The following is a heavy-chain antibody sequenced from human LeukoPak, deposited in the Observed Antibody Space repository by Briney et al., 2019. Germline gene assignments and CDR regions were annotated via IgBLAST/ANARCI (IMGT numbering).Heavy chain of an antibody. Sequence: PSETLSLTCTVSGGSISSYYWSWIRQPLGKGLEWIGYIYFTGSTNYSPSLKSRVTISVDTSKNQFSLKLSSVTAADTAVYYCAREDNWNYFPFDLWGQGTLVTVSS. CDR2: IYFTGST. V-gene: IGHV4-59*01. CDR1: GGSISSYY. D-gene: IGHD1-7*01. J-gene: IGHJ5*02. CDR3: AREDNWNYFPFDL.